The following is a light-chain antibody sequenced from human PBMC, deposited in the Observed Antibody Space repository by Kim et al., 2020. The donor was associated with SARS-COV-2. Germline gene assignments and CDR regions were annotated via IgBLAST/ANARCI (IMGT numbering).Light chain of an antibody. J-gene: IGLJ2*01. CDR2: DVS. V-gene: IGLV2-14*03. CDR1: SSDVGGYNH. Sequence: QSALTQPASVSGSPGQSITISCTGTSSDVGGYNHVSWYQQHPGKAPKLMIFDVSERPSGVSNRFSGSKSGNTASLTISGLQAEDEADYYYSSYARGSTGPFGGGTQLTVL. CDR3: SSYARGSTGP.